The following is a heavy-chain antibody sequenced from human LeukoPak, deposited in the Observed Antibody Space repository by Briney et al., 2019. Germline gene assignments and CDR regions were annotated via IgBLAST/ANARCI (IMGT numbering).Heavy chain of an antibody. D-gene: IGHD5/OR15-5a*01. CDR2: IYPGDSDT. J-gene: IGHJ4*02. V-gene: IGHV5-51*01. Sequence: GESPKISCKGSGYSFTSYWIGWVRQMPGKGLEWMGIIYPGDSDTRYSPSFQGQVTISADKSISTAYLQWSSLKASDTAMYYCARPASTPPAYFDYWGQGTLVTVSS. CDR1: GYSFTSYW. CDR3: ARPASTPPAYFDY.